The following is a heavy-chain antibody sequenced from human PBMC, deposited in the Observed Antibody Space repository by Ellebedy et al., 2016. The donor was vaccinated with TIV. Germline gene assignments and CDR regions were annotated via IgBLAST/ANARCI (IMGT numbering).Heavy chain of an antibody. V-gene: IGHV3-23*01. CDR3: AKVDYFEVVGY. CDR2: ISGSGGST. D-gene: IGHD3-22*01. Sequence: GESLKISXAASGFTFSSYAMSWVRQAPGKGLEWVSTISGSGGSTYYADSVKGRFTISRDNSKNTLYLQMNSLRAEDTAVYYCAKVDYFEVVGYWGQGTLVTVSS. CDR1: GFTFSSYA. J-gene: IGHJ4*02.